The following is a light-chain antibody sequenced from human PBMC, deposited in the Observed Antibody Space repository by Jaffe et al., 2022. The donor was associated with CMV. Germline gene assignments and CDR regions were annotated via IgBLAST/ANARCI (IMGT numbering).Light chain of an antibody. V-gene: IGLV3-25*03. CDR3: QSGDSSGNYRV. J-gene: IGLJ3*02. Sequence: SHDLTQPPSVSVSPGQTARITCSGDTLGNQYGYWYQQKPGQAPVLTIYKDNERPSGIPERFSGSGSGTTITLTISGVQAEDEADYYCQSGDSSGNYRVFGGGTKLVVV. CDR1: TLGNQY. CDR2: KDN.